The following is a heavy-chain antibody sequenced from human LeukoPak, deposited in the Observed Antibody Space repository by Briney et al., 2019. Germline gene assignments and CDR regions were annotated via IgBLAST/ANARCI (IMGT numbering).Heavy chain of an antibody. CDR3: ARGPPYYYDSSGYRAFDI. CDR1: GGSISSYY. Sequence: SETLSLTCTASGGSISSYYWSWIRQPAGKGLEWIGRIYTSGSTNYNPSLKSRVTMSVDTSKNQFSLKLSSVTAADTAVYYCARGPPYYYDSSGYRAFDIWGQGTMVTVSS. V-gene: IGHV4-4*07. D-gene: IGHD3-22*01. J-gene: IGHJ3*02. CDR2: IYTSGST.